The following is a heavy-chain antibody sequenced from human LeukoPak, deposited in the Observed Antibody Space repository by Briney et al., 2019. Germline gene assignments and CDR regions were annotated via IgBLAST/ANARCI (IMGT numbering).Heavy chain of an antibody. CDR1: GFTFIRYS. J-gene: IGHJ3*02. CDR2: IRYDGSNK. V-gene: IGHV3-30*02. Sequence: GGSLRLSCAASGFTFIRYSIHWVRQAPGKGLEWVAFIRYDGSNKYYADSVKGRFTISRDNSKNTVYLQMNSLRAEDTAVYYCTFYASRTYTPFDIWGQGTMVTVSS. CDR3: TFYASRTYTPFDI. D-gene: IGHD2/OR15-2a*01.